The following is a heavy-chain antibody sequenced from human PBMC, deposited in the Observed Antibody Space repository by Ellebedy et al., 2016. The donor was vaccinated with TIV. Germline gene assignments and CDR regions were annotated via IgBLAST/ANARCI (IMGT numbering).Heavy chain of an antibody. CDR3: ARDTTSYY. J-gene: IGHJ4*02. V-gene: IGHV3-72*01. CDR2: SRNKAKSYTT. CDR1: GLTFDKAW. Sequence: GESLKISCVASGLTFDKAWLTWVRLAPGKGPEWVGRSRNKAKSYTTDYAASVKGRFTISRDDSKNSLYLQMNSLKTEDTAIYYCARDTTSYYWGQGALVTVSS. D-gene: IGHD1-1*01.